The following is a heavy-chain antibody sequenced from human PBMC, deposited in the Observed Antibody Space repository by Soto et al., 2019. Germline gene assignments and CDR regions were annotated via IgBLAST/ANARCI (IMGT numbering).Heavy chain of an antibody. D-gene: IGHD4-17*01. Sequence: EVQFVESGGGLVQPGGSLTLSCAASGFTFRTFWMTWVRQPPGKGLEWVANINYDGSETYHVDSVKGRFTISRENAKNSLYLQLNSLRVDDNASYYGAKGHDGDGLGWGQGTLVTVSS. CDR1: GFTFRTFW. CDR3: AKGHDGDGLG. V-gene: IGHV3-7*03. CDR2: INYDGSET. J-gene: IGHJ4*02.